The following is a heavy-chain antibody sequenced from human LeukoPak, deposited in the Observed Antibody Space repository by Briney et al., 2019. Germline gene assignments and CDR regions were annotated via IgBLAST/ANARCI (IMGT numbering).Heavy chain of an antibody. D-gene: IGHD2-15*01. V-gene: IGHV1-18*04. CDR2: ISAYNGNT. CDR1: GYTFTGYY. J-gene: IGHJ2*01. CDR3: AREGYCSGGSCRPAPYWYFDL. Sequence: ASVKVSCKASGYTFTGYYMHWVRQAPGQGLEWMGWISAYNGNTNYAQKLQGRVTMTTDTSTSTAYMELRSLRSDDTAVYYCAREGYCSGGSCRPAPYWYFDLWGRGTLVTVSS.